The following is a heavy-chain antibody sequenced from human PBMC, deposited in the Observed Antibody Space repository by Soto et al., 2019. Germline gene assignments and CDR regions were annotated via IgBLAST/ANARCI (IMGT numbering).Heavy chain of an antibody. D-gene: IGHD2-2*01. Sequence: PGGSLRLSCAASGFTFDDYAMHWVRQAPGKGLEWVSGISWNSGSIGYADSVKGRFTISRDNAKNSLYLQMNSLRAEDTALYYCAKLLGYCSSTSCYPRYWGQGTLVTVSS. CDR3: AKLLGYCSSTSCYPRY. V-gene: IGHV3-9*01. J-gene: IGHJ4*02. CDR1: GFTFDDYA. CDR2: ISWNSGSI.